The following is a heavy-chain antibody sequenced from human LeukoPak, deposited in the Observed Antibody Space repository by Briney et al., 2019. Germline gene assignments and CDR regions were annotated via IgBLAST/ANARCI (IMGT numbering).Heavy chain of an antibody. V-gene: IGHV3-33*01. CDR2: IWFDGSNS. CDR3: AREATGTGVDDY. D-gene: IGHD3-3*01. CDR1: GFRFSNYG. J-gene: IGHJ4*02. Sequence: GSLRLSCAASGFRFSNYGMQWVRQAPGKGLEWVAIIWFDGSNSYHADSVEGRFTISRDNSKNTLHLQMNSLRAEDTAVYYCAREATGTGVDDYWGQGTLVTVSS.